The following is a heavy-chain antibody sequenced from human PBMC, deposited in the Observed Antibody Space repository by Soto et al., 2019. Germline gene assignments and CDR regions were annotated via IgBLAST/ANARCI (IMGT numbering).Heavy chain of an antibody. Sequence: QVQLQESGPGLVKPSETLSLSCTVSGGSVSGYYWSWIRQPPGKGLEWIGYIYYSGSTNYNPSLKSRVTISVDTSKNQFSLKLSSVTAADTAVYYCARGNGEWFVPCGQGTLVTVSS. J-gene: IGHJ5*02. CDR1: GGSVSGYY. CDR3: ARGNGEWFVP. D-gene: IGHD3-10*01. CDR2: IYYSGST. V-gene: IGHV4-59*02.